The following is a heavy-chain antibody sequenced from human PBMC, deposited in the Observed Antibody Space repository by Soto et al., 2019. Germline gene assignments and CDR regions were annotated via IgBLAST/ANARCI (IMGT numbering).Heavy chain of an antibody. CDR2: IRFDGSNT. CDR3: FGYFDY. D-gene: IGHD1-26*01. CDR1: AVTFTGFG. Sequence: GGSLSLSCAASAVTFTGFGMHWVRQAPGKGLEWVAVIRFDGSNTYYADSVKGRFTISRDNPKNMLYLQMYYCARDGVGTTTYFGYFDYWGLGTLVTVSS. J-gene: IGHJ4*02. V-gene: IGHV3-30*02.